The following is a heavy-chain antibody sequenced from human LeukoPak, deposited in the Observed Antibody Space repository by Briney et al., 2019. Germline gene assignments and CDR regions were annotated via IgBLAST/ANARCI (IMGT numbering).Heavy chain of an antibody. CDR2: ISSSSSTI. J-gene: IGHJ4*02. Sequence: GGSLRLSCAASGFTFSSYSMNWVRQAPGKGLEWVSYISSSSSTIYYADSVKGRFTISRDNAKNSLYLQMSSLRAEDTAVYYCARDMGYYDFWSGFDYWGQGTLVTVSS. V-gene: IGHV3-48*01. CDR3: ARDMGYYDFWSGFDY. CDR1: GFTFSSYS. D-gene: IGHD3-3*01.